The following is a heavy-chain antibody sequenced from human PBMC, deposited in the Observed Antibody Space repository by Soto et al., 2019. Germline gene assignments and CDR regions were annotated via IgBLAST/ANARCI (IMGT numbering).Heavy chain of an antibody. Sequence: QVQLVQSGPEVKKPGASVKVSCEASGYTFTTSGISWVRQAPGQGLEWMGWISTYNGDTNSAQKFQGRVTMTADTSTGTAYIEVRSLKSDNTAVYFCARQGSSPYYYYGLDAWGQGTTLT. CDR2: ISTYNGDT. CDR3: ARQGSSPYYYYGLDA. V-gene: IGHV1-18*01. J-gene: IGHJ6*01. CDR1: GYTFTTSG. D-gene: IGHD1-26*01.